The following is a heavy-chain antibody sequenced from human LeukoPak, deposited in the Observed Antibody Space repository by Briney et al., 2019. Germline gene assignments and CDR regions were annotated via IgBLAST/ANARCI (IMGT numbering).Heavy chain of an antibody. Sequence: AASVKVSCKAPGGTFSSYAISWVRQAPGQGLEWMGGIILIFGTANYAQKFQGRVTITTDESTSTAYMELSSLRSEDTAVYYCARDSTAYCSGGNCYWEWFDPWGQGTLVTVSS. D-gene: IGHD2-15*01. CDR2: IILIFGTA. J-gene: IGHJ5*02. CDR3: ARDSTAYCSGGNCYWEWFDP. CDR1: GGTFSSYA. V-gene: IGHV1-69*05.